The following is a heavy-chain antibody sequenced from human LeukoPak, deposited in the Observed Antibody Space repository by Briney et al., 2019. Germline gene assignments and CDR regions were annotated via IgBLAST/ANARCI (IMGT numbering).Heavy chain of an antibody. Sequence: ASVKVSCKTSGYTFTTYAISWVRQAPGQGLEWMGWINTNTGNPTYAQGFTGRFVFSLDTSVSTAYLQISSLKAEDTAVYYCAREKFDSSGGRVDYWGQGTLVTVSS. J-gene: IGHJ4*02. CDR1: GYTFTTYA. CDR3: AREKFDSSGGRVDY. D-gene: IGHD6-19*01. CDR2: INTNTGNP. V-gene: IGHV7-4-1*02.